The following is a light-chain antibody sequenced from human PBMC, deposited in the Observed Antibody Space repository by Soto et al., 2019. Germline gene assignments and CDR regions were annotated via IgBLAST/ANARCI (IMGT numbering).Light chain of an antibody. CDR2: DAS. CDR3: QQRINWPIT. V-gene: IGKV3-11*01. Sequence: DIVLTKSPATLYLSPGDRVTLSCRASQTVGRFLSWYQHSPGQGPRLLVYDASNRATGVPARFSGRGSETDFTLAISSLEPEDFAVYYCQQRINWPITFGQGTRLEIK. CDR1: QTVGRF. J-gene: IGKJ5*01.